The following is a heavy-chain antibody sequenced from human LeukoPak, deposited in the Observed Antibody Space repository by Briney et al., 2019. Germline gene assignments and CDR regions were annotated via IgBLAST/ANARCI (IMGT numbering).Heavy chain of an antibody. CDR2: IYYSGST. D-gene: IGHD6-13*01. J-gene: IGHJ4*02. CDR1: GGSISSSSYY. CDR3: ARDSANSSSWPNTIGY. Sequence: SETLSLTCTVSGGSISSSSYYWGWIRQPPGKGLEWIGSIYYSGSTYYNPSLKSRVTISVDTSKNQFSLKLSSVTAADTAVYYCARDSANSSSWPNTIGYWGQGTLVTVSS. V-gene: IGHV4-39*07.